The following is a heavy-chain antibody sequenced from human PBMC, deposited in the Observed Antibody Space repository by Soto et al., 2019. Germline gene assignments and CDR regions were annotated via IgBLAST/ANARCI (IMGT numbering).Heavy chain of an antibody. CDR2: IIPILGIA. CDR1: GGTFSSYT. CDR3: ARGLAAAGLFDP. Sequence: SVQVSCKASGGTFSSYTISWVRQAPGQGLELMGRIIPILGIANYAQKFQGRVTITADKSTSTAYMELSSLRFEDTAVYYCARGLAAAGLFDPWGQGTLVTVSS. J-gene: IGHJ5*02. V-gene: IGHV1-69*02. D-gene: IGHD6-13*01.